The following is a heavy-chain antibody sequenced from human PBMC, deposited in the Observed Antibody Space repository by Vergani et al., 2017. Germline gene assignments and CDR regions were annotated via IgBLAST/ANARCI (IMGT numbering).Heavy chain of an antibody. CDR1: GYSFTSYW. Sequence: EVQLVQSGAEVKKPGESLKISCKGSGYSFTSYWIGWVRQMPGKGLEWMGNIYPGDSDTRYSPSFQGQVTISADKSISTAYLQWSSLKASDTAMYYCARVGDSNYYYYYMDVWGKGTTVTVSS. V-gene: IGHV5-51*01. J-gene: IGHJ6*03. CDR2: IYPGDSDT. CDR3: ARVGDSNYYYYYMDV. D-gene: IGHD3-16*01.